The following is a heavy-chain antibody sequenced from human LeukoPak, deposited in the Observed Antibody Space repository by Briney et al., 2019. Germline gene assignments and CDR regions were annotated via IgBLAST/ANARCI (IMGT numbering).Heavy chain of an antibody. D-gene: IGHD5/OR15-5a*01. CDR1: GFIFSDYN. J-gene: IGHJ4*02. CDR2: ISGDGGRT. Sequence: GGSLRLSCAATGFIFSDYNMHWVRQVPGKGLEWVPIISGDGGRTSYADSVKGRVTISRDNSKNSLYLQMNSLRTEDTAFYYCAKDVSGSIDSWGQGTLVTVSS. CDR3: AKDVSGSIDS. V-gene: IGHV3-43*02.